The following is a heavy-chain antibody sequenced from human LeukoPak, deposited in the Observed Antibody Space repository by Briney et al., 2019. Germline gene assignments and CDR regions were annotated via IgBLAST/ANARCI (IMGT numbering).Heavy chain of an antibody. J-gene: IGHJ4*02. CDR3: ARDPESSSFDL. D-gene: IGHD6-13*01. V-gene: IGHV3-7*01. CDR2: IDQGGSVR. Sequence: GGSLRLSCAVSGFSFSTYWMSWVRQTPGKGLEFVANIDQGGSVRNYMDSLKGRCTISRDNVKKSLYLEINSLRADDTAVYYCARDPESSSFDLWGRGALVTVSS. CDR1: GFSFSTYW.